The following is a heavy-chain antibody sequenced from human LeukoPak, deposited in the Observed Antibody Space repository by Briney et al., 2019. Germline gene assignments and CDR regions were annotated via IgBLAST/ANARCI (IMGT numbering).Heavy chain of an antibody. J-gene: IGHJ6*03. CDR2: ISYDGSNK. CDR3: ARAALRYCSSTSCYLKYYYYYYMDV. V-gene: IGHV3-30*01. D-gene: IGHD2-2*01. Sequence: PGGSLTLSCAASGFTFSSYAMHWVRQAPGKGLEWVAVISYDGSNKYYADSVKGRFTISRDNSKNTLYLQMNSLRAEDTAVYYCARAALRYCSSTSCYLKYYYYYYMDVWGKGTTVTVSS. CDR1: GFTFSSYA.